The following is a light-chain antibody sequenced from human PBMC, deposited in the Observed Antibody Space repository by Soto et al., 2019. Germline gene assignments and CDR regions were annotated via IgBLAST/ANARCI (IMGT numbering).Light chain of an antibody. CDR3: QHYSDSSGA. V-gene: IGKV1-5*01. Sequence: DIQMTQSPSTLSASVGERVTITCRASQSVSNWLAWYQQKPGKAPKLLIYDVSTLESGVPSRFSGSGSGTDFTLTISSLQPDDFATYYCQHYSDSSGAFGQGTKV. J-gene: IGKJ1*01. CDR2: DVS. CDR1: QSVSNW.